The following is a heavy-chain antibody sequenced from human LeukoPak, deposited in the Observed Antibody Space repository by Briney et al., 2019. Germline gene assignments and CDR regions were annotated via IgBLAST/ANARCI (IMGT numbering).Heavy chain of an antibody. Sequence: GGSLRLACAASGFTFDDYAMHWVRQAPGKGLEWVSGISYNSESIFYADSVKGRFTISRDNAKNSLYLQMNSLRAEDTALYYCAKDIDTSGWFKGDLGLWGRGTLVSVSS. CDR3: AKDIDTSGWFKGDLGL. CDR1: GFTFDDYA. V-gene: IGHV3-9*01. CDR2: ISYNSESI. J-gene: IGHJ2*01. D-gene: IGHD6-19*01.